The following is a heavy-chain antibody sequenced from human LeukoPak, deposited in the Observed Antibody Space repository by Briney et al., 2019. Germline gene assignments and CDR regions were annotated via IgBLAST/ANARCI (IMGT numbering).Heavy chain of an antibody. CDR1: GFTFSSYW. CDR2: IKPDGSEK. J-gene: IGHJ6*02. Sequence: GGSLRLSCAASGFTFSSYWMSWVRQAPGKGLEWVANIKPDGSEKYSVDSVKGRFTISRDNAQTSLYLQMNSLRAEDTAVYYCARGYCSSTSCYGLYYYYGMDVWGQGTTVTVSS. D-gene: IGHD2-2*01. CDR3: ARGYCSSTSCYGLYYYYGMDV. V-gene: IGHV3-7*03.